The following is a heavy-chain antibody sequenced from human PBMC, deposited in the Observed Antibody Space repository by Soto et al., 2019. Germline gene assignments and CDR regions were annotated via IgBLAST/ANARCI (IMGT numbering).Heavy chain of an antibody. J-gene: IGHJ3*02. V-gene: IGHV5-51*01. CDR2: IYPGDSDT. D-gene: IGHD3-22*01. Sequence: GESLKIACKGSGYSFTSYWIGWVRQMPGKGLEWMGIIYPGDSDTRYSPSFQGQVTISADKSISTAYLQWSGLKASDTAMYYCASQRSYYYDSSTIDDAFDIWGQGTMVTVSS. CDR1: GYSFTSYW. CDR3: ASQRSYYYDSSTIDDAFDI.